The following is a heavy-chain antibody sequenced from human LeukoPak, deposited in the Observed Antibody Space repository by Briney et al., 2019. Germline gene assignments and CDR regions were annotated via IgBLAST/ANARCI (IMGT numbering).Heavy chain of an antibody. D-gene: IGHD2-2*02. CDR3: ARDRAEGIVVVPAAIISYYMDV. V-gene: IGHV1-2*02. CDR1: GYTFTGYF. J-gene: IGHJ6*03. CDR2: INPNSGRS. Sequence: ASVKVSCKASGYTFTGYFIHWVRQAPGQGLEWLGWINPNSGRSKYAQNFQGRVTMTRDTAITTAYMELSRLTSDDTAVYYCARDRAEGIVVVPAAIISYYMDVWGKGTTVTVSS.